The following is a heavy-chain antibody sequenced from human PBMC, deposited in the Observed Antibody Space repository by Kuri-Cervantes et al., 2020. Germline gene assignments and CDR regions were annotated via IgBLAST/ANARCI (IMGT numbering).Heavy chain of an antibody. J-gene: IGHJ3*02. V-gene: IGHV3-30*04. Sequence: GGSLRLSCAASGFTFTNYAMHWVRQAPGKGLEWVAVISSDGSDKYYADSVQGRFTISRDNSKNTLYLQMNSLRPEDTAVYYCAHITFGGEIAPFDIWGQGTMVTVSS. CDR2: ISSDGSDK. CDR1: GFTFTNYA. D-gene: IGHD3-16*01. CDR3: AHITFGGEIAPFDI.